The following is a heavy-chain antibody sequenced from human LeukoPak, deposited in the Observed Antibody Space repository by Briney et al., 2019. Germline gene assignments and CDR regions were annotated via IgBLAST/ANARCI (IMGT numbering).Heavy chain of an antibody. V-gene: IGHV7-4-1*02. D-gene: IGHD5-24*01. CDR1: GYTFTYYA. CDR3: AMGLEGYNSAAYYYYYMDV. CDR2: INTNTGNP. Sequence: ASVKVSCKASGYTFTYYAINWVRQAPGQGLEWMGWINTNTGNPTYAQGFTGRFVFSLDTSVSTAYLQISSLKAEDTAVYYCAMGLEGYNSAAYYYYYMDVWGKGTTVTVSS. J-gene: IGHJ6*03.